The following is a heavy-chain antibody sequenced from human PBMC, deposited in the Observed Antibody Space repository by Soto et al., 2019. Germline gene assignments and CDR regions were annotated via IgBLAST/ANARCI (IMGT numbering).Heavy chain of an antibody. Sequence: QVQLVQSGAEEKKPGASVKVSCKASGYTXTXXAXXXXXXXXXXXLEWMGWINAGNGNTKYSQKFQGRVTITRDTXXXXXXXXXXXXXXXXXXXXYXXRSSGYYLIDDYWGQGTLVTVSS. CDR3: XRSSGYYLIDDY. V-gene: IGHV1-3*05. J-gene: IGHJ4*02. CDR2: INAGNGNT. D-gene: IGHD3-22*01. CDR1: GYTXTXXA.